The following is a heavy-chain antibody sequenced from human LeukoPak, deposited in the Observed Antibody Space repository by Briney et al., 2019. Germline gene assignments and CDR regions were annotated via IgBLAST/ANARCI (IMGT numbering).Heavy chain of an antibody. J-gene: IGHJ5*02. V-gene: IGHV4-59*02. D-gene: IGHD4-11*01. CDR3: ARIMPSVYSTTP. Sequence: SETLSLTCSVSGASVTSYYWTWIRQPPGKGLESIGYMFYSGTTNYNPSLKSRVTISMDTSKNQFSLKLTSVTAADTAVYYCARIMPSVYSTTPWGQGALVTVSS. CDR2: MFYSGTT. CDR1: GASVTSYY.